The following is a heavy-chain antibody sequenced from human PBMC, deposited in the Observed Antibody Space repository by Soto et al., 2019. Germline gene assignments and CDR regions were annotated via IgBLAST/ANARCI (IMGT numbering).Heavy chain of an antibody. J-gene: IGHJ5*02. CDR2: IYYSGST. Sequence: TSETLSLTCTVSGGSISSGGYYWSWIRQHPGKGLEWIGYIYYSGSTYYNPSLKSRVTISVDTSKNQFSLKLSSVTAADTAVYYCARGLGITGTSDEGGYWFDPWGQGTLVTVSS. CDR1: GGSISSGGYY. V-gene: IGHV4-31*03. D-gene: IGHD1-7*01. CDR3: ARGLGITGTSDEGGYWFDP.